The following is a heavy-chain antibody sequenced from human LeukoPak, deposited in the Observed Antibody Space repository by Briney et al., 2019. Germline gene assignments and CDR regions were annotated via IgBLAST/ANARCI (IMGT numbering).Heavy chain of an antibody. V-gene: IGHV4-59*01. CDR1: GGSINSYY. Sequence: SETLSLTCTVSGGSINSYYWSWIRQPPGKGLEWSGFIYYSGSTSYNPSLKSRVTMSVDTPKNQFSLKLSSLTTADTAVYYCARVCSAGSCYGLGVIEYWGQGTLVTVSS. D-gene: IGHD2-15*01. J-gene: IGHJ4*02. CDR3: ARVCSAGSCYGLGVIEY. CDR2: IYYSGST.